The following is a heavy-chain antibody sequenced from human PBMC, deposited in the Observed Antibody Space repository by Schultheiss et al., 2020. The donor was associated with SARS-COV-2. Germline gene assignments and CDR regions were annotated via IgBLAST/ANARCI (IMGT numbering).Heavy chain of an antibody. CDR3: ARERWGSSGSLDAFDI. Sequence: ASVKVSCKASGYSFTTYGITWVRQDPGQGLEWMGWISPYNGNTFYAQKLQGRVIMTTDTSTSTAYMELRSLRSDDTAVYYCARERWGSSGSLDAFDIWGQGTMVTVSS. V-gene: IGHV1-18*04. J-gene: IGHJ3*02. CDR1: GYSFTTYG. CDR2: ISPYNGNT. D-gene: IGHD1-26*01.